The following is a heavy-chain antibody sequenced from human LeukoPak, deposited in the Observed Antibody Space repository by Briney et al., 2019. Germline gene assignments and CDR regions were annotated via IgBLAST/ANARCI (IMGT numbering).Heavy chain of an antibody. J-gene: IGHJ5*02. D-gene: IGHD3-16*01. CDR2: INHSGST. CDR3: ARGLLDPINYGLSFDP. V-gene: IGHV4-34*01. CDR1: GGSFSNYF. Sequence: SETLSLTCAVYGGSFSNYFWSWIRQPPGKGLEWIGEINHSGSTDYSSSLKSRVAISVDTSKNQFSLKLSSVTAADTAVYYCARGLLDPINYGLSFDPWGQGTLVTVSS.